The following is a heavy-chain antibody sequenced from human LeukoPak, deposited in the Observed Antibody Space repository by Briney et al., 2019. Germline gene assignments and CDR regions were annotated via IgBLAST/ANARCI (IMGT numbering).Heavy chain of an antibody. CDR1: GVSVSTNSAA. Sequence: SQTLSLTCAISGVSVSTNSAAWIWIRPSPSRGLEWLGRTYYRSKWYNDYAVSVKSRITINPDTSKNQFSLHLNFVTPEDTAVYYCAGGAVAHFDSWGQGTLVTVSS. D-gene: IGHD6-19*01. V-gene: IGHV6-1*01. J-gene: IGHJ4*02. CDR3: AGGAVAHFDS. CDR2: TYYRSKWYN.